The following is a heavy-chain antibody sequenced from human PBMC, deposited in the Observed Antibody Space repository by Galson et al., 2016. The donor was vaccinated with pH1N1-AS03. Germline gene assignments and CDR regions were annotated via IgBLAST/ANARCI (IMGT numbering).Heavy chain of an antibody. CDR1: GFTFGDYY. Sequence: LRLSCAASGFTFGDYYMSWIRQAPGKGLEWISCITSSGGSGSTIYYADSVKGRFTISRDNAKNSLYLQMNSMRADETAVYFCARGWYDIWTGYLVDPFDYWGQGALVTVSS. CDR2: ITSSGGSGSTI. V-gene: IGHV3-11*01. CDR3: ARGWYDIWTGYLVDPFDY. D-gene: IGHD3-9*01. J-gene: IGHJ4*02.